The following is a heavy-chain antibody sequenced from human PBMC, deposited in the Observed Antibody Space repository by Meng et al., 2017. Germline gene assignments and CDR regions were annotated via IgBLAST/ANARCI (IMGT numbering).Heavy chain of an antibody. V-gene: IGHV4-61*02. CDR3: ARDRGVGGVIMYKSLNGMDV. Sequence: SETLSLTCTVSGGSISSGSYYWSWIRQPAGKGLEWIGRIYTSGSTNYNPSLKSRVTISVDTSKNQFSLKLSSVTAADTAVYYCARDRGVGGVIMYKSLNGMDVWGQGTTVTGSS. CDR1: GGSISSGSYY. CDR2: IYTSGST. J-gene: IGHJ6*01. D-gene: IGHD3-10*01.